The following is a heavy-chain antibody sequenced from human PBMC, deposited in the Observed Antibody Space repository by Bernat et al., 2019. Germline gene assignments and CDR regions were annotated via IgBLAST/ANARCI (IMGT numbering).Heavy chain of an antibody. V-gene: IGHV1-18*01. CDR2: INTNNGNT. CDR1: GYTFTSYA. CDR3: ARDWRKTVMTAVNTMEL. D-gene: IGHD2-21*02. J-gene: IGHJ4*02. Sequence: QVQLVQSGAEVKKPGASVKVSCKASGYTFTSYAISWVRQAPGQGLEWMGWINTNNGNTNYAQELQGRLTMTTDTSTSTAYLELSSLRSDDTAVYYCARDWRKTVMTAVNTMELWGQGTLVTVSS.